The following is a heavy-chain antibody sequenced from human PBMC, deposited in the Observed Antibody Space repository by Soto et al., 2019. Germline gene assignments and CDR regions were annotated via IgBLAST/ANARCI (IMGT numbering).Heavy chain of an antibody. V-gene: IGHV3-53*02. J-gene: IGHJ5*02. CDR1: GFTVTSNY. CDR3: AREIKSQAGRNWFDP. D-gene: IGHD3-10*01. CDR2: IYSGGST. Sequence: EVQLVETGGGLIQPGGSLRLSCAASGFTVTSNYMSWVRQAPGKGLEWVSVIYSGGSTYYADSVKGQFTISRDNSKNTQHRQMNSLRAEDTAVYYCAREIKSQAGRNWFDPWGPGNLVTGSS.